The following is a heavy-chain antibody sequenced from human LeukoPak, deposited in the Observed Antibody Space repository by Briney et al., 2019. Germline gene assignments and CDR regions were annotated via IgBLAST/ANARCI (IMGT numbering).Heavy chain of an antibody. CDR2: IITIFGTA. CDR1: GGTFSSYA. D-gene: IGHD2-21*02. Sequence: GASVKVSCKASGGTFSSYAISWVRQAPGQGLEWMGGIITIFGTANYAQKFQGRVTITADKSTSTAYMELSSLRSEDTAVYYCARAQSYCGDDPTCTHFDYWGQGTLVTVSS. V-gene: IGHV1-69*06. J-gene: IGHJ4*02. CDR3: ARAQSYCGDDPTCTHFDY.